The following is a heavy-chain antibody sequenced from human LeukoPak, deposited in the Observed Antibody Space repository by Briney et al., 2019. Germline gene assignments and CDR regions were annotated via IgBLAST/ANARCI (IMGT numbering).Heavy chain of an antibody. CDR2: FDPEDGET. J-gene: IGHJ5*02. CDR3: ATAGLYYDILTGYYWFDP. D-gene: IGHD3-9*01. V-gene: IGHV1-24*01. CDR1: GYTLTELS. Sequence: ASVKVSCKVSGYTLTELSMHWVRQAPGKGLEWMGGFDPEDGETIYAQKLQGRVTMTEDTSTDTAYMELSSLRSEDTAVYYCATAGLYYDILTGYYWFDPWGQGTLVTVSS.